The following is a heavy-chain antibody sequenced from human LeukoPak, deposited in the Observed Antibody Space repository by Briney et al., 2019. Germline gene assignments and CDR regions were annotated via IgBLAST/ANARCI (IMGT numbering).Heavy chain of an antibody. Sequence: GASVTVSCTASVYTFTSYDINWVRQPPAPGLERMGWMNPNSGNTGYAQKFQGRVTMTRNTSISTAYMELSSLRSEDTAVYYCARAEGSSSLYLVWGQGTLVTVSS. CDR1: VYTFTSYD. D-gene: IGHD6-13*01. J-gene: IGHJ4*02. CDR2: MNPNSGNT. V-gene: IGHV1-8*01. CDR3: ARAEGSSSLYLV.